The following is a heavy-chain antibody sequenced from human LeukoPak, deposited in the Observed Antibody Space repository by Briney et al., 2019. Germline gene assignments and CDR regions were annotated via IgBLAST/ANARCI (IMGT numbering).Heavy chain of an antibody. V-gene: IGHV4-4*02. CDR3: ARVTYSGYDSHFDY. J-gene: IGHJ4*02. Sequence: SGTLSLTCAVSGGSISSSNWWSRVRQPPGKGLEWIGEIYHSGSTNYNSSLKSRVTISVDKSKNQFSLKLSSVTAADTAVYYCARVTYSGYDSHFDYWGQGTLVTVSS. D-gene: IGHD5-12*01. CDR2: IYHSGST. CDR1: GGSISSSNW.